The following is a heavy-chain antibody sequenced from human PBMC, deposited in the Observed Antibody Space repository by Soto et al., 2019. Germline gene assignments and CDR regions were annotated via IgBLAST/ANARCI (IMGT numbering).Heavy chain of an antibody. V-gene: IGHV1-2*04. CDR2: INPNSGGT. CDR3: ARGGIIVVVTATSNDAFDI. Sequence: ASVKVSCKASGYTFTGYYMHWVRQAPGQGLEWMGWINPNSGGTNYAQKFQGWVTMTRDTSISTAYMELSRLRSDDTAVYYCARGGIIVVVTATSNDAFDIWGQRTMVTVSS. D-gene: IGHD2-21*02. CDR1: GYTFTGYY. J-gene: IGHJ3*02.